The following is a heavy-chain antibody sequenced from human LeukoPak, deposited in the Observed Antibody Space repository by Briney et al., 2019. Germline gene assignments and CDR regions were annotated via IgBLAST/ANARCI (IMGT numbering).Heavy chain of an antibody. CDR1: DYTFTKYG. D-gene: IGHD6-13*01. CDR3: ARTAQYGSSWSDY. J-gene: IGHJ4*02. Sequence: APVKVSCKASDYTFTKYGITWVRQAPGQGLEWMGWISAYNGNTDYAQKLQGRVTMTTDTSTSTAYMELRSLRSDDTAVYYCARTAQYGSSWSDYWGQGTLVTVSS. V-gene: IGHV1-18*01. CDR2: ISAYNGNT.